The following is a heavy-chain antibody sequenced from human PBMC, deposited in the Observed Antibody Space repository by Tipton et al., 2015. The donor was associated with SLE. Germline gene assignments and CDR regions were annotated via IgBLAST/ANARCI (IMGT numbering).Heavy chain of an antibody. D-gene: IGHD3-16*01. Sequence: TLSLTCTVSGGSISSSSYYWGWIRQPPGKGLEWIGSIYYSGSTYYNPSLKSRVTISVDTSKNQFSLKLSSVTAADTAVYYCARGHSVTFGGAIRGWFDPWGQGTLVTVSS. CDR3: ARGHSVTFGGAIRGWFDP. J-gene: IGHJ5*02. V-gene: IGHV4-39*07. CDR1: GGSISSSSYY. CDR2: IYYSGST.